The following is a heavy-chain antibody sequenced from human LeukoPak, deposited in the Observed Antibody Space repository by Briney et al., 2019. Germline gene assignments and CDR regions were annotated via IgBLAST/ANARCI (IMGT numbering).Heavy chain of an antibody. D-gene: IGHD2-2*01. CDR3: AREVLDVVEPATNTVDY. CDR2: INSRSSTI. J-gene: IGHJ4*02. V-gene: IGHV3-48*04. CDR1: RFTFSNYG. Sequence: GGSLRLSCAASRFTFSNYGVNWVRQAPGKGLEWVSYINSRSSTIYYADSVRGRFTISRDNAKNLLFLQMNSLRVEDTALYFCAREVLDVVEPATNTVDYWGQGTRVTVSS.